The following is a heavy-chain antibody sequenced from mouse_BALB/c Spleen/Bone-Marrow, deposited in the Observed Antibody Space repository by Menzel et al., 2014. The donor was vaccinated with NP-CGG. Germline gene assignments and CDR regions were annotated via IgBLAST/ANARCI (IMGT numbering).Heavy chain of an antibody. Sequence: VQLQQSGAELLKPGASVKISCKTTGYTFSRYWIEWVKQRPGHGLEWIGEILPGSGSTNYNEKFKGKATFTADTSSNTAYIELSSLKSEDSAVYYCVRKGPYRCGSRWDGLDYWGQGTSVTVSS. V-gene: IGHV1-9*01. J-gene: IGHJ4*01. CDR2: ILPGSGST. D-gene: IGHD1-1*01. CDR1: GYTFSRYW. CDR3: VRKGPYRCGSRWDGLDY.